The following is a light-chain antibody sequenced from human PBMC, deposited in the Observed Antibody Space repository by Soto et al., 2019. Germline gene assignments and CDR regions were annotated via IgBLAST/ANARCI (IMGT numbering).Light chain of an antibody. V-gene: IGLV2-14*01. CDR2: EVS. J-gene: IGLJ1*01. CDR3: NSYTTTSALV. CDR1: SADIGSHDY. Sequence: LTQPASVSGSPGQPITISCTGSSADIGSHDYVSWYQQHPAKVPKLIIYEVSKRPSGASDRFSGSKSGNAAYLSISGLQPEDEADYYCNSYTTTSALVFRTGTKVTVL.